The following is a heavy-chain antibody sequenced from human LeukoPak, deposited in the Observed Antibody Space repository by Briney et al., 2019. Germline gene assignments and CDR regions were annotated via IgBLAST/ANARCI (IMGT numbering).Heavy chain of an antibody. CDR3: AKPSYYDFWSGYSSRPKDGMDV. CDR1: GASFSGYY. D-gene: IGHD3-3*01. Sequence: PSETLSLTCAVYGASFSGYYWSWIRQPPGKGLEWTGEINHSGSTNYNPSLKSRVTISVDTSKNHFSLKLSSVTAADTAVYYCAKPSYYDFWSGYSSRPKDGMDVWGQGTTVTVSS. CDR2: INHSGST. J-gene: IGHJ6*02. V-gene: IGHV4-34*01.